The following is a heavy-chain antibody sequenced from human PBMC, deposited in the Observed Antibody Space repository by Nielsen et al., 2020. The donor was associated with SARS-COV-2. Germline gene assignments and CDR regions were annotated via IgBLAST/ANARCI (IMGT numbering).Heavy chain of an antibody. J-gene: IGHJ4*02. CDR2: ISYDGSNK. D-gene: IGHD5-18*01. V-gene: IGHV3-30*03. Sequence: LSLTCTVSGGSISSSSYYWVWIRQPPGKGLEWVAVISYDGSNKYYADSVKGRFTISRDNSKNTLYLQMNSLRAEDTAVYYCARETWIQLWLRGYYFDYWGQGTLVTVSS. CDR3: ARETWIQLWLRGYYFDY. CDR1: GGSISSSS.